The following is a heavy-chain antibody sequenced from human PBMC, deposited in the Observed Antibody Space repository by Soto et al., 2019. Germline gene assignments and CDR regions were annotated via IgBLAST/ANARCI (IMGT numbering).Heavy chain of an antibody. CDR1: GGSISSSNW. J-gene: IGHJ4*02. CDR3: ARSGAGGTLDY. Sequence: QVQLQESGPGLVKPSGTLSLTCAVSGGSISSSNWWSWVHQPPGKGLEWIGEIYHSVSTNYNPSLMSRVTISVDKSKRQCSLKLSSVTAADTAVYYCARSGAGGTLDYWGQGTLVTVSS. V-gene: IGHV4-4*02. CDR2: IYHSVST. D-gene: IGHD2-15*01.